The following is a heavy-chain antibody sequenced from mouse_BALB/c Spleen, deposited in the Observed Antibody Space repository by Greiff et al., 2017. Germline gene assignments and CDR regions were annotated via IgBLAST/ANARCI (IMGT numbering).Heavy chain of an antibody. CDR3: ARQAYYGNLAWFAY. CDR2: INSNGGST. Sequence: EVQLVESGGGLVKLGGSLKLSCAASGFTFSSYYMSWVRQTPEKRLELVAAINSNGGSTYYPDTVKGRFTISRDNAKNTLYLQMSSLKSEDTALYYCARQAYYGNLAWFAYWGQGTLVTVSA. V-gene: IGHV5-6-2*01. J-gene: IGHJ3*01. CDR1: GFTFSSYY. D-gene: IGHD2-10*01.